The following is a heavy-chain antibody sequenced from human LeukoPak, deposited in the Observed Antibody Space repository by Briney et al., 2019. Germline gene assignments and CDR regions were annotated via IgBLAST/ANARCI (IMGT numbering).Heavy chain of an antibody. J-gene: IGHJ3*02. V-gene: IGHV4-39*01. CDR1: GGSISSSSYY. CDR3: ARPTTYYYDSSGYTDAFDI. CDR2: IYYSGST. Sequence: PSETLSLTCTVFGGSISSSSYYWGWIRQPPGKGLEWIGSIYYSGSTYYNPSLKSRVTISVDTSKNQFSLKLSSVTAADTAVYYCARPTTYYYDSSGYTDAFDIWGQGTMVTVSS. D-gene: IGHD3-22*01.